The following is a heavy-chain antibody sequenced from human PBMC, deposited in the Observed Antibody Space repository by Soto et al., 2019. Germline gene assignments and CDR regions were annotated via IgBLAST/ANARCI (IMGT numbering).Heavy chain of an antibody. Sequence: GGSLRLSCAASGFSFDKYGMHWVRQAPGKGLEWVALTSFDGTSERYADSVRGRFTISRHSSNGTIFLHMTGLRPEDTAVYYCARDFYELIPLGAFGYCGQGTVVTVSS. V-gene: IGHV3-30*03. D-gene: IGHD3-16*01. CDR1: GFSFDKYG. CDR2: TSFDGTSE. CDR3: ARDFYELIPLGAFGY. J-gene: IGHJ4*02.